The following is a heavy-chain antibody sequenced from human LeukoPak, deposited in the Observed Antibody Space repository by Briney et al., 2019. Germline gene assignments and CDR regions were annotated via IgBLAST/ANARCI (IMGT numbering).Heavy chain of an antibody. V-gene: IGHV4-59*08. J-gene: IGHJ3*02. CDR2: IYYSGST. Sequence: PSETLSLTCTVSGGSIGSYHWSWIRQPPGKGLEWIGYIYYSGSTNYNPSLKSRVTISVDTSKNQFSLKLSSVTAADTAVYYCARMDPMITFGGARAFDIWGQGTMVTVSS. D-gene: IGHD3-16*01. CDR3: ARMDPMITFGGARAFDI. CDR1: GGSIGSYH.